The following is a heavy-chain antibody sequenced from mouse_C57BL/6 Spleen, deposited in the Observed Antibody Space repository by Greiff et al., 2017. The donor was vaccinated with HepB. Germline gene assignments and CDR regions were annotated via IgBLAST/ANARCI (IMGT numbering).Heavy chain of an antibody. CDR3: TRGGSSRYYFDY. V-gene: IGHV1-15*01. J-gene: IGHJ2*01. Sequence: VKLMESGAELVRPGASVTLSCKASGYTFTDYEMHWVKQTPVHGLEWIGAIDPETGGTAYNQKFKGKAILTADKSSSTAYMELRSLTSEDSAVYYCTRGGSSRYYFDYWGQGTTLTVSS. CDR1: GYTFTDYE. D-gene: IGHD1-1*01. CDR2: IDPETGGT.